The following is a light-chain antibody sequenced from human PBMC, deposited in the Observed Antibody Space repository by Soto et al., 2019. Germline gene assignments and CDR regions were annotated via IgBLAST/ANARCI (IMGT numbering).Light chain of an antibody. J-gene: IGLJ1*01. V-gene: IGLV2-14*01. Sequence: QSVLTQPASVSGSPGQSITISCTGTSSDVGDYNYVSWYQQHPGKAPKLLIFEVRHRPSGVSNRFSGSKSANTASLTISGLQAEDEADYYCTPYTTSSTLYVFGTGTKVTVL. CDR1: SSDVGDYNY. CDR2: EVR. CDR3: TPYTTSSTLYV.